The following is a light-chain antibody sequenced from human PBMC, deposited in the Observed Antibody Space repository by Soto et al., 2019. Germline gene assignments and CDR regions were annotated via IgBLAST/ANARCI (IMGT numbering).Light chain of an antibody. CDR3: QQFSSYPLT. Sequence: FVLTQSPGNLSLSPGERVTLSCKVSQSVTNSELAWYQQKPGQAPRLLIYDASSRATGIPDRFSGGGSGTDFTLTISRLEPEDFAVYYCQQFSSYPLTFGGGTKVDIK. CDR2: DAS. V-gene: IGKV3-20*01. CDR1: QSVTNSE. J-gene: IGKJ4*01.